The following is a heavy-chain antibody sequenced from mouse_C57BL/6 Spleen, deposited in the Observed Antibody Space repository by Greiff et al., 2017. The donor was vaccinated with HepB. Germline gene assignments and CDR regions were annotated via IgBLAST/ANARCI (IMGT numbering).Heavy chain of an antibody. Sequence: EVMLVESGGGLVKPGGSLKLSCAASGFTFSDYGMHWVRQAPEKGLEWVAYISSGSSTIYYADTVKGRFTISRDNAKNTLFLQMTSLRSEDTAMYYCARNGYYRYAMDYWGQGTSVTVSS. J-gene: IGHJ4*01. CDR1: GFTFSDYG. CDR2: ISSGSSTI. CDR3: ARNGYYRYAMDY. D-gene: IGHD2-3*01. V-gene: IGHV5-17*01.